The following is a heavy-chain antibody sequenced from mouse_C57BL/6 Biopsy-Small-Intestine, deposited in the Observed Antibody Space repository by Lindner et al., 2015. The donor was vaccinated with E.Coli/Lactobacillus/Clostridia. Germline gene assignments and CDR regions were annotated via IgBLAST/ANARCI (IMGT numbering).Heavy chain of an antibody. CDR2: INPNSGAT. V-gene: IGHV1-84*02. D-gene: IGHD1-2*01. CDR1: GYTFSDYY. CDR3: ARVRVGRVLVMGGYYYYGMDV. J-gene: IGHJ1*01. Sequence: SVKVSCKASGYTFSDYYIHWVREAPGQGLEWMGWINPNSGATNYAQKFQGRVTMTRDTSINTAYMDLTRLTSDDTAVYYCARVRVGRVLVMGGYYYYGMDVWGQGTTVTVSS.